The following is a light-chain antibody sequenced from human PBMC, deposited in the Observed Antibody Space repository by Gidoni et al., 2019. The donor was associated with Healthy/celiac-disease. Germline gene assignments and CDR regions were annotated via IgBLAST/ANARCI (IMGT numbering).Light chain of an antibody. Sequence: EIVMTQSPATLSVSPGERATLSCRASQSVSSNLAWYQQKPGQAPRLLIYGASTRATGIPARFSGSGSGTEFTLTISSLQSEDFAVYYCQQYNNWHLYRFTFGPGTKVDIK. CDR1: QSVSSN. CDR3: QQYNNWHLYRFT. J-gene: IGKJ3*01. CDR2: GAS. V-gene: IGKV3-15*01.